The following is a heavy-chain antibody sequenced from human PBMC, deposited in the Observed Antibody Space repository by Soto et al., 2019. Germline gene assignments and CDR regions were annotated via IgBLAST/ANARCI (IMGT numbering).Heavy chain of an antibody. CDR3: EKYGVPRDPQYA. Sequence: AGSLRLSCAASGFTFSSYGMHWVRQAPGKGLEWVAIISHDGSNKYYADSVKGRFTISRDDSKNTLYLQMNSLRAEDTAVYYFEKYGVPRDPQYAGGRGAVDTVSS. CDR2: ISHDGSNK. CDR1: GFTFSSYG. D-gene: IGHD4-4*01. V-gene: IGHV3-30*18. J-gene: IGHJ4*02.